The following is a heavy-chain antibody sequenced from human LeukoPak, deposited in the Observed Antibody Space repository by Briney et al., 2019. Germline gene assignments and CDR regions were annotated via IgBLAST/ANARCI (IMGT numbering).Heavy chain of an antibody. J-gene: IGHJ4*02. CDR2: LYSGGST. D-gene: IGHD1-26*01. CDR3: ARDNAYYYFDY. V-gene: IGHV3-66*01. Sequence: PGGSLRLSCAASGFTVSSNYMSWVRQAPGKGLEWVSILYSGGSTNYADSVKGRFTISRDNSKNTLYLQMDSLRAEDTAVYYCARDNAYYYFDYWGQGTLVTVSS. CDR1: GFTVSSNY.